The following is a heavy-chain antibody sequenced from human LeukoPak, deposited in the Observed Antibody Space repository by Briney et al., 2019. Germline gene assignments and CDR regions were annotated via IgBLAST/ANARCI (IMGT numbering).Heavy chain of an antibody. J-gene: IGHJ4*02. CDR1: GYSFTSYD. CDR2: MNPNSGNT. D-gene: IGHD6-6*01. Sequence: ASVKVSCKASGYSFTSYDINWVRQATGQGLEWMGWMNPNSGNTGYAQKFKSRVTLTRDTSITTAYMELSSLSSEDTAIYYCAREPSLHSSSSYNFWGQGTLVTVSS. CDR3: AREPSLHSSSSYNF. V-gene: IGHV1-8*01.